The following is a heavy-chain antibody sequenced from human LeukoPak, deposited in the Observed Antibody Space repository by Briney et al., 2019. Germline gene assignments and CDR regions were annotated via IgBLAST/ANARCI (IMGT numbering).Heavy chain of an antibody. CDR2: ISGSAHKI. CDR3: AGRVTGYSSGYVY. J-gene: IGHJ4*02. Sequence: GGSLRLSCVASGFTFSNYPMSWVRQAPEKGLDWVTVISGSAHKIRYADSGKGRFTISRDNSENTVYLQMNNLRAEDTALYYCAGRVTGYSSGYVYWGQGTLVTVSS. D-gene: IGHD5-18*01. CDR1: GFTFSNYP. V-gene: IGHV3-23*01.